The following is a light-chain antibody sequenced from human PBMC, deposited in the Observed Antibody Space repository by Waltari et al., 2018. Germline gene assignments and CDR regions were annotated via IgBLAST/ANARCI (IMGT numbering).Light chain of an antibody. CDR3: QQSNSFPLT. V-gene: IGKV1-12*01. J-gene: IGKJ4*01. CDR1: QGVNSW. CDR2: AAS. Sequence: DIQMTQSPSSVSASVGDSVTINCRASQGVNSWLGWYQQEPGKAPKLLIYAASSLQGGVPSRFSGRGFGTEFTLTITSLQPEDFAVYYCQQSNSFPLTFGGGTKVEI.